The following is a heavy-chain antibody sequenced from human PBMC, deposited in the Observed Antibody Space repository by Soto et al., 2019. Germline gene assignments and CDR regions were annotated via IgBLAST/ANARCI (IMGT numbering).Heavy chain of an antibody. CDR1: GYTFTSYG. Sequence: ASVKVSCKSSGYTFTSYGISWVRQVPGQGLEWMGWISAYNGNTNYAQKLQGRVTMTTDTSTSTAYMELRSLRSDDTAVYYCARARAYCGGDCYSRNDYWGQGTLVTVSS. CDR2: ISAYNGNT. D-gene: IGHD2-21*02. CDR3: ARARAYCGGDCYSRNDY. J-gene: IGHJ4*02. V-gene: IGHV1-18*01.